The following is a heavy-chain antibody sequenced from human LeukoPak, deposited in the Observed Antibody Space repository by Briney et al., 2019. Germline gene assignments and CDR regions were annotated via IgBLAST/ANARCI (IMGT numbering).Heavy chain of an antibody. V-gene: IGHV4-39*07. CDR3: ASYGSSSCY. J-gene: IGHJ4*02. CDR2: IYYSGNT. Sequence: PSETLSLTCTVSGDSISSTTYYWGWIRQPPGKGLEWIGSIYYSGNTYYNPSLRSRVTISVDTSKNQFSLKLSSVTAADTAVYYCASYGSSSCYWGQGTLVTVSS. CDR1: GDSISSTTYY. D-gene: IGHD2-2*01.